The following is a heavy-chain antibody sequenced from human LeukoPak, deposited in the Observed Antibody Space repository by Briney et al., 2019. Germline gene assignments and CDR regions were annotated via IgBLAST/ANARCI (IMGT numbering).Heavy chain of an antibody. CDR1: GFTFSSYW. CDR3: AIGGLSNYVPTIDY. J-gene: IGHJ4*02. D-gene: IGHD1-7*01. CDR2: INGDGSST. V-gene: IGHV3-74*01. Sequence: GGSLRLSCAASGFTFSSYWMHWVRQAPGKGLVWVSRINGDGSSTSYADSVKGRFTISRDNAKNTLYLQMNSLRAEDTAVYYCAIGGLSNYVPTIDYWGQGTLVTVSS.